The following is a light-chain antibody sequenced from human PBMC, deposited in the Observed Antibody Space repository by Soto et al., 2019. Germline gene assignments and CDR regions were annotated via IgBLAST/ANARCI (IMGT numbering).Light chain of an antibody. V-gene: IGKV1-39*01. CDR1: QSISSY. Sequence: DIQMTQSPSSLSASVGDRVTITCLASQSISSYLNWYQQKPGKAPKLLIYAASSLQSGVPSRFSGSGSGTDFTLTISSLQPEYFATYYCQQSYSTPYTFGQGTKLEIK. CDR2: AAS. CDR3: QQSYSTPYT. J-gene: IGKJ2*01.